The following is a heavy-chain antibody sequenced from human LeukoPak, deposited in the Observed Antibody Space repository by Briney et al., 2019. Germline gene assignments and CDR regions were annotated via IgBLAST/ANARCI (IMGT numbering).Heavy chain of an antibody. Sequence: SETLSLTCTVSGGSISSYYWSWIRQPPGKGLEWIGYIYYSGSTNYNPSLKSRVTISVDTSKNQFSLKLSSVTAADTAVYYCARGSRIAAAGTPLGYYFDYWGQGTLVTVSS. J-gene: IGHJ4*02. V-gene: IGHV4-59*12. CDR3: ARGSRIAAAGTPLGYYFDY. CDR1: GGSISSYY. CDR2: IYYSGST. D-gene: IGHD6-13*01.